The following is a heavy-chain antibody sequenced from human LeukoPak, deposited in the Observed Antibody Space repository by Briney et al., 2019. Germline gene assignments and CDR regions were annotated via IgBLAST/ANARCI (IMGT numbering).Heavy chain of an antibody. D-gene: IGHD5-12*01. CDR3: AKDRSGSWSSYFEC. J-gene: IGHJ4*02. V-gene: IGHV3-9*01. CDR2: ISWNSGSI. Sequence: PGRSLRLSCAASGFTFDDYAMHWVRQAPGKGLEWVSGISWNSGSIGYADSVKGRFTISRDNSKNTLYLQMNSLRAEDTAVYYCAKDRSGSWSSYFECWGQGTLVTVSS. CDR1: GFTFDDYA.